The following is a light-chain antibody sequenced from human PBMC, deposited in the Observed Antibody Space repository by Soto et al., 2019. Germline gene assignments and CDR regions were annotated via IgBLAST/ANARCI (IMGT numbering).Light chain of an antibody. CDR2: EVS. V-gene: IGLV2-14*01. CDR3: TSYTRTRNLL. Sequence: QSALTQPASVSGSPGQSITISCTGTSSDVGAYNDVSWYQHHPGRAPKLIIFEVSHRPSGVSDRFSGSKSGNTASLTISGLQTEDEADYYCTSYTRTRNLLFGGGTKLTVL. CDR1: SSDVGAYND. J-gene: IGLJ2*01.